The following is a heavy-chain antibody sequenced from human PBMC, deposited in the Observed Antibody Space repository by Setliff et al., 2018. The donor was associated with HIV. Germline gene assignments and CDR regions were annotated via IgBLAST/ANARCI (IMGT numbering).Heavy chain of an antibody. Sequence: ASVKVSCKASGDTFSTHTIHWLRQAPGQGPEWMGRTIPIFSMSNAALNFQGRLMITADKSSNTAYMSLTKLTFEDTAMYYCATSYGSGVAPFDNWGQGTLVRLL. J-gene: IGHJ4*02. CDR2: TIPIFSMS. D-gene: IGHD3-10*01. V-gene: IGHV1-69*02. CDR1: GDTFSTHT. CDR3: ATSYGSGVAPFDN.